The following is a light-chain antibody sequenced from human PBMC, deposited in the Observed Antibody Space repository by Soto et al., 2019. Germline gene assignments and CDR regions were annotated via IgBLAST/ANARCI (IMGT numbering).Light chain of an antibody. J-gene: IGKJ1*01. V-gene: IGKV3-15*01. CDR1: ESVSSN. CDR3: QQYNNWPGT. Sequence: VITQSPATLSVSPGERATLSCRASESVSSNLAWYQQRPGQAPRLLIYGASTRATDTPVRFRGSGSGTEFTLTISSLQSEDFAVYYCQQYNNWPGTFGQGTKVDIK. CDR2: GAS.